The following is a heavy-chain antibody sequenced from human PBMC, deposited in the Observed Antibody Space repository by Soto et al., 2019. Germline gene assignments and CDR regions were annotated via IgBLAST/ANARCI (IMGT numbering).Heavy chain of an antibody. Sequence: PSETLSLTCAVSGGSVSSGSYYWIWIRQPPGKGLEWIGYIYYSGSTNYNPSLKSRVTISVDTSKNQFSLKLSSVTAADTAVYYCARGANYDILTGYQNFDYWGQGTLVTVSS. CDR1: GGSVSSGSYY. D-gene: IGHD3-9*01. CDR2: IYYSGST. CDR3: ARGANYDILTGYQNFDY. V-gene: IGHV4-61*01. J-gene: IGHJ4*02.